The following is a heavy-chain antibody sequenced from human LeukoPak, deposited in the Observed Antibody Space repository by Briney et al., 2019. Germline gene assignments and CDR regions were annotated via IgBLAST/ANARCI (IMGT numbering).Heavy chain of an antibody. J-gene: IGHJ1*01. Sequence: GASVKVSCKVSGYTLTELSMHWVRQAPGKGLEWMGGFDPEDGETIYAQKFQGRVTMTEDTSTDTAYMELSSLRSEDTAVYYCATPSMGAWYFYFQHWGQGTLVTVSS. CDR3: ATPSMGAWYFYFQH. D-gene: IGHD6-19*01. V-gene: IGHV1-24*01. CDR2: FDPEDGET. CDR1: GYTLTELS.